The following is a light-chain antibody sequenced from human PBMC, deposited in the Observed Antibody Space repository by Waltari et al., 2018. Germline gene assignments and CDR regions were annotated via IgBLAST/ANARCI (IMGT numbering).Light chain of an antibody. CDR2: EVT. J-gene: IGLJ1*01. CDR1: NSDVGAYNY. V-gene: IGLV2-8*01. Sequence: QSVLTQPPSATGSPGQSVTISCTGTNSDVGAYNYVSWYQQHPGKVPKPLIYEVTKRPSGVPARVSCSQAGNTASLTVSGLQADDEADYYCSSYAHNNHFVFGTGTKVTVL. CDR3: SSYAHNNHFV.